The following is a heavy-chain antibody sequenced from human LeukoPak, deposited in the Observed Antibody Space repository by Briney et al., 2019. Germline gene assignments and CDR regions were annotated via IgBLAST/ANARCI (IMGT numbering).Heavy chain of an antibody. J-gene: IGHJ3*02. CDR2: ISSSGSTI. CDR1: GFTFSDYY. Sequence: GGSLRLSCAASGFTFSDYYMSWIRQAPGKGLEWVSYISSSGSTIYYADSVKGRFTISRDNAKNSLYLQMNSLRAEDTAVYYCARTHYDILTGPAFDIWGQGTMVTVSS. D-gene: IGHD3-9*01. V-gene: IGHV3-11*01. CDR3: ARTHYDILTGPAFDI.